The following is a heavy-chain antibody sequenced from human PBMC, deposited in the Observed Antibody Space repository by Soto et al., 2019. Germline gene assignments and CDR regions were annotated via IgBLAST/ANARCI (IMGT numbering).Heavy chain of an antibody. CDR2: ISARGGGS. D-gene: IGHD5-12*01. CDR1: GFSFSSYA. Sequence: EVQLLESGGDLVQPGGSLRLACAASGFSFSSYAMVWVRQAPGKGLEWVSVISARGGGSYFAGPVKGPFTISRDNSKNVLSLEMDSLRADDTGTYFCAKGSLEYSASVDHGGQGNRVLVSS. V-gene: IGHV3-23*01. J-gene: IGHJ4*02. CDR3: AKGSLEYSASVDH.